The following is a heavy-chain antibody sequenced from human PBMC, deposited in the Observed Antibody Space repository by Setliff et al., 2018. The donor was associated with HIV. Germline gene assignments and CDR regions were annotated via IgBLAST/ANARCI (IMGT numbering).Heavy chain of an antibody. J-gene: IGHJ6*02. CDR3: ARPTNIDTLYYGSQSFYMYYYGMDV. V-gene: IGHV3-7*01. D-gene: IGHD3-10*01. CDR2: INQDGSEK. CDR1: GFTFSSYW. Sequence: PGGSLRLSCAASGFTFSSYWILWVRQAPGKGLEWVANINQDGSEKYYVDSVKGRFTISRDNAKNSLYLQMNSLRAEDTAVSFCARPTNIDTLYYGSQSFYMYYYGMDVWGQGTTVTVSS.